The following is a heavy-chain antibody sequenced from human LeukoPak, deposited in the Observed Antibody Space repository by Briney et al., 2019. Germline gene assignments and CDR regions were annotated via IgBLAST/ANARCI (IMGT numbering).Heavy chain of an antibody. CDR3: VRARGCSNCVLTDGFDS. Sequence: GASVKVSCKASGRLFTSYGIAWVRQAPGEGLEWVGWKSNFDGDTKVAEELQGRVTLTTDTSTSTAYMELTSLTVDDTAVYYCVRARGCSNCVLTDGFDSWGHGTKVTVSS. D-gene: IGHD6-13*01. CDR2: KSNFDGDT. CDR1: GRLFTSYG. J-gene: IGHJ3*01. V-gene: IGHV1-18*01.